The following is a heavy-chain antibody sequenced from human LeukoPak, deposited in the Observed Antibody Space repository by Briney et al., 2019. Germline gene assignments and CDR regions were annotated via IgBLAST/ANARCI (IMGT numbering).Heavy chain of an antibody. CDR1: GFTFSSYG. V-gene: IGHV3-33*01. CDR3: ARDRQGYTYADY. CDR2: IWYDGSNK. Sequence: PGGSLRLSCAASGFTFSSYGMHWVRQAPGKGLEWVAVIWYDGSNKYYADSVKGRFTISRDNSKNTLYLQMNSLRAEDTAVYYCARDRQGYTYADYWGQGTLVTVSS. J-gene: IGHJ4*02. D-gene: IGHD5-18*01.